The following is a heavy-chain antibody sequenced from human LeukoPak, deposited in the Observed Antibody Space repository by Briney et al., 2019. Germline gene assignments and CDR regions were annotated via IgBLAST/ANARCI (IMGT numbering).Heavy chain of an antibody. Sequence: GASVKVSCKASGFTFTSSAVQWVRQARGQRLEWIGWIVVGSGNTNYAQKFQERVTITRDMSTSTAYMELRSLRSDDTAVYYCARARGSGSYYAFDIWGQGTMVTVSS. V-gene: IGHV1-58*01. CDR3: ARARGSGSYYAFDI. J-gene: IGHJ3*02. CDR1: GFTFTSSA. CDR2: IVVGSGNT. D-gene: IGHD3-10*01.